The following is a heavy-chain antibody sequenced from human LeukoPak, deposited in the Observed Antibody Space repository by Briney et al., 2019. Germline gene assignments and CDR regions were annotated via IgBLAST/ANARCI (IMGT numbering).Heavy chain of an antibody. Sequence: SGGSLRLSCAASGFTFSSYAMSWVRQAPGKGLEWVSAISGSGGSTYYADSVKGRFTISRDNSKNTLYLQMNSLRAEDTAVYYCGKGTKYSLTIVDYWGQGTLVTVSS. CDR1: GFTFSSYA. V-gene: IGHV3-23*01. J-gene: IGHJ4*02. CDR3: GKGTKYSLTIVDY. CDR2: ISGSGGST. D-gene: IGHD3-9*01.